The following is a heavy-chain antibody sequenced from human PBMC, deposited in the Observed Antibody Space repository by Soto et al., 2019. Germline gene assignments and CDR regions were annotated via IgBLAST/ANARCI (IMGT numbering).Heavy chain of an antibody. CDR2: ISYDGSNK. CDR1: GFTFSSYG. Sequence: GGSLRLSCAASGFTFSSYGMHWVRQAPGKGLEWVAVISYDGSNKYYADSVKGRFTISRDNSKNTLYLQMNSLRAEDTAVYYCARGADPSYCSSTSCYSYYYYMDVWGKGTTVTVSS. D-gene: IGHD2-2*01. V-gene: IGHV3-30*03. J-gene: IGHJ6*03. CDR3: ARGADPSYCSSTSCYSYYYYMDV.